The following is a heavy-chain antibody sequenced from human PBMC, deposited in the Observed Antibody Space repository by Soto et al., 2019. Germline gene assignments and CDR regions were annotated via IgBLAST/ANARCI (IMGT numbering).Heavy chain of an antibody. J-gene: IGHJ4*02. V-gene: IGHV1-58*01. CDR2: IVVGSGNR. Sequence: QMQLVQSGPEVKKPGTSVKVSCKASGFTFTSSAVQWVRQARGRRREWLGWIVVGSGNRNYAKKFQERVTITKKMCTNTADMELCSLRSEETAVYSSAAVSGGWGGYIDYWGQGTLVTVSS. CDR1: GFTFTSSA. CDR3: AAVSGGWGGYIDY. D-gene: IGHD3-10*01.